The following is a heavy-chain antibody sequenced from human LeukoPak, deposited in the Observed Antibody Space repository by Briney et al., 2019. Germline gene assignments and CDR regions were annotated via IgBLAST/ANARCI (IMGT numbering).Heavy chain of an antibody. Sequence: PSETLSLTCTVSGGSISSYYWSWIRQPPGKGLEWIGYIYCSGSTNYNPSLKSRVTISIDTSKNQFSLKLNSVTAADTAVYYCAKRKRDGLQSPNWFDPWGQGTLVIVSS. V-gene: IGHV4-59*01. CDR3: AKRKRDGLQSPNWFDP. J-gene: IGHJ5*02. CDR1: GGSISSYY. D-gene: IGHD4-11*01. CDR2: IYCSGST.